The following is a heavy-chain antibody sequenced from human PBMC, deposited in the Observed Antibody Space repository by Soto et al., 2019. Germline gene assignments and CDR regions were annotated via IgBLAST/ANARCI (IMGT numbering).Heavy chain of an antibody. CDR2: INPNSGGT. CDR1: GSLFCGFY. V-gene: IGHV1-2*02. J-gene: IGHJ4*02. D-gene: IGHD6-19*01. CDR3: ASAAVTGTAGLDF. Sequence: ASGSLFCGFYMRSVRKSPEQGLEWMGWINPNSGGTKYAEKCQGRVTMTRDTSISTAYVELSRLTSDDTAVYYCASAAVTGTAGLDFWGQGTLVTVSS.